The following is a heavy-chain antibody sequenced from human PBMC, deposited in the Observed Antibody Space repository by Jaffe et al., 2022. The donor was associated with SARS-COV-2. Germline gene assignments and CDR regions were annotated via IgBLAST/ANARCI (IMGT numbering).Heavy chain of an antibody. CDR1: GYTFTNYA. D-gene: IGHD5-18*01. J-gene: IGHJ2*01. Sequence: QVQLVQSGAEVKKPGASVKVSCKASGYTFTNYAIHWVRQAPGHRLEWMGWINAGNGNTKYSQKFQGRVAFTRDTSASTAYMELSSLISEDTAVYYCARDGWIQLYSNTNTAAYWYFDLWGRGTLVTVSS. V-gene: IGHV1-3*01. CDR2: INAGNGNT. CDR3: ARDGWIQLYSNTNTAAYWYFDL.